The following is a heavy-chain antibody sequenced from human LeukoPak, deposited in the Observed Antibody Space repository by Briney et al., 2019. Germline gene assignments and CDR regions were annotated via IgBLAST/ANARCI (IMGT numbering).Heavy chain of an antibody. D-gene: IGHD4-23*01. CDR1: GGSINSSSYY. J-gene: IGHJ3*02. V-gene: IGHV4-39*07. CDR2: IYHSGYT. CDR3: ARGYGDNSGAFDI. Sequence: SETLSLTCTVSGGSINSSSYYWGWIRQPPGEALEWIGSIYHSGYTYYNPSLKSRVTISVDTSKSQLSLKVSSVTAADTAVYFCARGYGDNSGAFDIWGQGTLVTVSS.